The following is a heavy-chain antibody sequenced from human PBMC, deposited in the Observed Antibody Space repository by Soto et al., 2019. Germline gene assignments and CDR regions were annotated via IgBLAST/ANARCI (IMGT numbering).Heavy chain of an antibody. CDR3: GPHDEFDI. D-gene: IGHD3-16*01. J-gene: IGHJ3*02. Sequence: ASETLYLTCTVSSGSITSSIYYWGWIRQPPGKGLEWIGSIHYTGSTDYSPSLKSRVTISVDTSKNQFSLKFCANLDMITFGGEIGPHDEFDIRRQGKMVT. CDR1: SGSITSSIYY. CDR2: IHYTGST. V-gene: IGHV4-39*07.